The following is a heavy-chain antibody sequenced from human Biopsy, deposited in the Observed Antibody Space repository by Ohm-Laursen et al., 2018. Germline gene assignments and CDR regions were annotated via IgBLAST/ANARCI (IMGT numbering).Heavy chain of an antibody. CDR2: NIPILGTG. V-gene: IGHV1-69*06. Sequence: SVKVSCKAPGGTFSNYGVNWVRQAPGQGLEWLGGNIPILGTGNYAQKFQDRVTAAADTSTSTATMELRSLRSDDTAVYYCATKLTGYFHHWGQGTLVIVSS. CDR1: GGTFSNYG. D-gene: IGHD3-9*01. J-gene: IGHJ1*01. CDR3: ATKLTGYFHH.